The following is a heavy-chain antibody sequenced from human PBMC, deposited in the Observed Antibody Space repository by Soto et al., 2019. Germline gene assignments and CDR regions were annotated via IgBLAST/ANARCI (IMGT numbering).Heavy chain of an antibody. CDR1: GFTFGSYG. V-gene: IGHV3-33*01. Sequence: GGSLRLSCAASGFTFGSYGMHWVRQAPGKGLEWVAVIWYDGSNKYYADSVKGRFTISRDNSKNTLYLQMNSLRAEDTAVYYCARNRITMVRGDFGPYYYYYMDVWGKGTTVTVSS. J-gene: IGHJ6*03. CDR2: IWYDGSNK. D-gene: IGHD3-10*01. CDR3: ARNRITMVRGDFGPYYYYYMDV.